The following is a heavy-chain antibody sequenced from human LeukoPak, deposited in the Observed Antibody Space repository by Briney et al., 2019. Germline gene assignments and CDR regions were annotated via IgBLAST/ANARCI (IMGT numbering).Heavy chain of an antibody. CDR1: GGSISSYY. Sequence: KTSETLSLTCTVSGGSISSYYWSWIRQPPGKGLEWIGYISYSGSSNYNPSLKSRVSISVDTSKNQFSLKLSSVTAADTAVYYCARVSRPGLFDYWGQGTLVTVSS. CDR3: ARVSRPGLFDY. D-gene: IGHD1-1*01. J-gene: IGHJ4*02. V-gene: IGHV4-59*01. CDR2: ISYSGSS.